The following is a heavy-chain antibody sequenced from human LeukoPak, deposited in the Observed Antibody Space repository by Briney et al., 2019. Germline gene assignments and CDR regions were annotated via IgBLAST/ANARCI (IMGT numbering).Heavy chain of an antibody. CDR1: GFTFSSYG. D-gene: IGHD6-13*01. V-gene: IGHV3-30*18. J-gene: IGHJ6*02. CDR2: ISYDGSNK. Sequence: PGRSLRLSCAASGFTFSSYGMHWVRQAPGKGLEWVAVISYDGSNKYYADSVKGRFTISRDNSKNTLYLQMNSLRAEDTAVYYCAKAKLERSSSWYYPIYYYYYGMDVWGQGTTVTVS. CDR3: AKAKLERSSSWYYPIYYYYYGMDV.